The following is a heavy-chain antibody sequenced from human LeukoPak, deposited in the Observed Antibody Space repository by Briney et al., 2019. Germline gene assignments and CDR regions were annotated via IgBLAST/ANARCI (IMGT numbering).Heavy chain of an antibody. V-gene: IGHV3-23*01. J-gene: IGHJ6*02. CDR1: GFTFISYD. D-gene: IGHD1-26*01. CDR2: IRANGVSA. CDR3: AKGMPRVGATLYDYYYGMDV. Sequence: GGSLRLSCGAAGFTFISYDMTWIRQAPGKGLEWVSTIRANGVSAFYADSVKGRFTISRDNSKNALYLQMNSLRAEDTAVYYCAKGMPRVGATLYDYYYGMDVWGQGTTVTVSS.